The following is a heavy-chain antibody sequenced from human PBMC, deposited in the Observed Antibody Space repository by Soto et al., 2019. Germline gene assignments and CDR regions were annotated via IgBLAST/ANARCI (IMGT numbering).Heavy chain of an antibody. J-gene: IGHJ4*02. V-gene: IGHV3-30*18. Sequence: QVQLVESGGGVVQPGRSLRLSCAASGFTFSSYGMHWVRQAPGKGLEWVAVISYDGSNKYYADSVKGRFTISRDNSKNTLYLQMNSLRAEDTAVYYCAKGFGNYVSDFDYWGQGTLVTVSS. CDR1: GFTFSSYG. D-gene: IGHD4-4*01. CDR2: ISYDGSNK. CDR3: AKGFGNYVSDFDY.